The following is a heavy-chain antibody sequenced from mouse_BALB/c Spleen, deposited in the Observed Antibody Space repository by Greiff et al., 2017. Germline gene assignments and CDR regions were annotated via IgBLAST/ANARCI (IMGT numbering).Heavy chain of an antibody. J-gene: IGHJ4*01. CDR2: ISYSGST. Sequence: EVKLLESGPGLVKPSQSLSLTCTVTGYSITSDYAWNWIRQFPGNKLEWMGYISYSGSTSYNPSLKSRISITRDTSKNQFFLQLNSVTTEDTATYYCERLFYAMDYWGQGTSVTVSS. CDR3: ERLFYAMDY. CDR1: GYSITSDYA. V-gene: IGHV3-2*02.